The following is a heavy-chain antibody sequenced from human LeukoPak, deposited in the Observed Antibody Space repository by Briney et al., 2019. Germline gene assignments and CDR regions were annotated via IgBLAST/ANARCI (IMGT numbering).Heavy chain of an antibody. J-gene: IGHJ4*02. D-gene: IGHD3-22*01. Sequence: GGSLRLSCAASGFTFSSYEMNWVRQAPGKGLEWVSYISSSGSTIYYADSVKGRFTISRGNSKNTLYLQMNSLRAEDTAMYYCARRGNSGYSLDYWGQGTLVTVSS. CDR1: GFTFSSYE. CDR2: ISSSGSTI. V-gene: IGHV3-48*03. CDR3: ARRGNSGYSLDY.